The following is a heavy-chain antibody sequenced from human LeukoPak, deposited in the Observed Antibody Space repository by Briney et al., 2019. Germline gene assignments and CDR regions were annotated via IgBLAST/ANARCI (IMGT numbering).Heavy chain of an antibody. CDR1: GGSFSGYY. V-gene: IGHV4-34*01. Sequence: SETLSLTCAVYGGSFSGYYWSWIRQPPGKGLEWIGEINDVVSTNYDPSLKSRVTISVDTSKNQFSLKLSSVTAADTAVYYCAGSIVARLDYWGQGTLVTVSS. D-gene: IGHD6-6*01. J-gene: IGHJ4*02. CDR3: AGSIVARLDY. CDR2: INDVVST.